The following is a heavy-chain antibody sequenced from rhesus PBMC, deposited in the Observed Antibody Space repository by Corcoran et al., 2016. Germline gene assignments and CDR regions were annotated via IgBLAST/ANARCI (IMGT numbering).Heavy chain of an antibody. CDR2: ISNGCGST. D-gene: IGHD4-23*01. J-gene: IGHJ4*01. CDR3: ARGAVTSTDFDY. V-gene: IGHV3-178*01. CDR1: GFTFSDYY. Sequence: EVQLVESGGGLAKPGGSLSLSCAASGFTFSDYYMDWVRQAPGKGREWGARISNGCGSTWYADSVKGRFTISRENAKNTLYLQMNSRRAEDKAVYYCARGAVTSTDFDYWGQGVLVTVSS.